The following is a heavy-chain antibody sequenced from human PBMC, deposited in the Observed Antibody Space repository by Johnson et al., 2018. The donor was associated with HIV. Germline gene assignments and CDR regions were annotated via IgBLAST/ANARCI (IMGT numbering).Heavy chain of an antibody. Sequence: QVQLVESGGGVVQPGRSLRLSCAASGFILSSYAMHWVRQAPGKGLEWVAVMSFDGSDKHYADSVKGRFTIPRDNSKNTLYLQMYSLGSEDTAVYYCARDQGYYYPAYGRGAFDIWGQGTMVTVSS. D-gene: IGHD3-22*01. V-gene: IGHV3-30*04. CDR3: ARDQGYYYPAYGRGAFDI. CDR2: MSFDGSDK. J-gene: IGHJ3*02. CDR1: GFILSSYA.